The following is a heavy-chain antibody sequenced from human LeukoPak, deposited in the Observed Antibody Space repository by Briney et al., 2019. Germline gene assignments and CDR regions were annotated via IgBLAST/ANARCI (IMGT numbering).Heavy chain of an antibody. V-gene: IGHV3-64*02. J-gene: IGHJ6*02. CDR3: ARERTLYVSGSGYGMDV. CDR1: GFTFSSYG. D-gene: IGHD3-10*01. CDR2: ISNNGGST. Sequence: GGSLRLSCAASGFTFSSYGMHWVRQAPGKGLEYVSGISNNGGSTYYADSVKGRFTISRDSSKNTLYLEMSSLRAEDTAVYFCARERTLYVSGSGYGMDVWGQGTTVTVSS.